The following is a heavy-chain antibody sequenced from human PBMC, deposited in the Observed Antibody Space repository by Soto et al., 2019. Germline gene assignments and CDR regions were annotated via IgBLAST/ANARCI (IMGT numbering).Heavy chain of an antibody. J-gene: IGHJ6*03. CDR2: NNHSGST. CDR1: GGSFSGYY. D-gene: IGHD2-15*01. CDR3: ARWKGYCSGGSCYSYYYYYMDV. Sequence: SETLSLTCAVYGGSFSGYYCCWIRQPPGKGLEWIGENNHSGSTNYNPSLKSRVTISVDTSKNQFSLKLSAVTAADTAVYYCARWKGYCSGGSCYSYYYYYMDVWGKGTTVTVSS. V-gene: IGHV4-34*01.